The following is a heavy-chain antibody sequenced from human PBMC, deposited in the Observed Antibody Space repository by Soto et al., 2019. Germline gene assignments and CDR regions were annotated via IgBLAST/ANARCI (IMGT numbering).Heavy chain of an antibody. CDR3: ARDRPSIAVAGTTGAFDI. J-gene: IGHJ3*02. CDR2: IWYDGSNK. Sequence: QVQLVASGGGVVQPGRSLRLSCAASGFTFSSYGMHWVRQAPGKGLEWVAVIWYDGSNKYYADSVKGRFTISRDNSKNTLYLQMNSLRAEDTAVYYCARDRPSIAVAGTTGAFDIWGQGTMVTVSS. D-gene: IGHD6-19*01. V-gene: IGHV3-33*01. CDR1: GFTFSSYG.